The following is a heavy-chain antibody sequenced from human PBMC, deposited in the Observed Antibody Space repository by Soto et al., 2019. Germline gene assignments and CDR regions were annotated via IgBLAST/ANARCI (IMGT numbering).Heavy chain of an antibody. V-gene: IGHV1-69*02. Sequence: ASVKVSCKDSGGTFSSYTISWVRQAPGQGLEWMGRIIPILGIANYAQKFQGRVTITADKSTSTAYMELSSLRSEDTAVYYCARVKEDIVVVVAATGGYFDLWGRGTLVTVSS. CDR3: ARVKEDIVVVVAATGGYFDL. D-gene: IGHD2-15*01. J-gene: IGHJ2*01. CDR1: GGTFSSYT. CDR2: IIPILGIA.